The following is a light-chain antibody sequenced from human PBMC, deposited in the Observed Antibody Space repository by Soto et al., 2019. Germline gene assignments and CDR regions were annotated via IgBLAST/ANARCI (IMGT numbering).Light chain of an antibody. J-gene: IGKJ2*01. V-gene: IGKV3-15*01. CDR1: QSVNSN. CDR2: GAS. CDR3: QQYTNWPPDT. Sequence: EIVMTQSPATLSVSPGERATLSCRASQSVNSNLAWYQQKPGQAPRLLIYGASTRATGIPARFSGSGSGTEFTLTISSLQSEDFAVYYCQQYTNWPPDTFGQGTKLEIK.